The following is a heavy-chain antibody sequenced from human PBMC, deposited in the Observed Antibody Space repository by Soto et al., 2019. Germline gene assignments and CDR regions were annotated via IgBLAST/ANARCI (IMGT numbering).Heavy chain of an antibody. V-gene: IGHV3-23*01. CDR3: AKLVSGSYYYYGMDV. Sequence: PGGSLRLSCAASGFTFSSYAMSWVRQAPGKGLEWVSAISGSGGSTYYADSVKGRFTISRDNSKNTLYLQMNSLRAEDTAVYYCAKLVSGSYYYYGMDVWGQGTTVTVSS. D-gene: IGHD1-26*01. J-gene: IGHJ6*02. CDR2: ISGSGGST. CDR1: GFTFSSYA.